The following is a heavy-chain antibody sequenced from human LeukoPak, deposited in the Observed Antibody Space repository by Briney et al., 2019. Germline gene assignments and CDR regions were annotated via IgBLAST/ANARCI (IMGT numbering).Heavy chain of an antibody. J-gene: IGHJ3*02. CDR2: ISSSGSTI. D-gene: IGHD3-10*01. CDR1: GFTFSDYY. Sequence: KPGGSLRLSCAASGFTFSDYYMSWIRQAPGKGLEWVSYISSSGSTIYYADSVKGRFTISRGNAKNSLYLQMNSLRGEDTAVYYCARGDGATPPDVFDIWGQGTMVTVSS. V-gene: IGHV3-11*04. CDR3: ARGDGATPPDVFDI.